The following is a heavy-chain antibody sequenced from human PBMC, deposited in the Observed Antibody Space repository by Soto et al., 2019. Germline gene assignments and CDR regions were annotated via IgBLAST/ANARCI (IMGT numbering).Heavy chain of an antibody. CDR2: ISGSGGST. D-gene: IGHD2-15*01. V-gene: IGHV3-23*01. J-gene: IGHJ4*02. CDR1: GFTFSSYA. Sequence: GGSLRLSCAASGFTFSSYAMSWVRQAPGKGLEWVSAISGSGGSTYYADSVKGRFTISRDNSKNTLYLQMNSLRAEDTAVYYCAKVRDCSGGSCYSIDYWGQGTLVTVSS. CDR3: AKVRDCSGGSCYSIDY.